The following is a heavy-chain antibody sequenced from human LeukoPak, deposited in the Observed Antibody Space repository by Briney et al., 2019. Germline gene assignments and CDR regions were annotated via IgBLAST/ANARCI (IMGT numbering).Heavy chain of an antibody. CDR1: GFTFSTYA. J-gene: IGHJ4*02. V-gene: IGHV3-23*01. CDR2: ISGSGAGT. D-gene: IGHD6-19*01. Sequence: GGSLRLSCAASGFTFSTYAMSWVRQAPGKGLEWVSAISGSGAGTYYADSVEGRFTISRDNSKNTLYLQMNSLRAEDTAIYYCAKEYGSAWFFDYWGQGTLVTVSS. CDR3: AKEYGSAWFFDY.